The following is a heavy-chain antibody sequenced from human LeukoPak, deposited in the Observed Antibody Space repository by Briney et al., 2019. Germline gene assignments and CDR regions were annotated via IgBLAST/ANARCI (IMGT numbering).Heavy chain of an antibody. CDR1: NGSISSIY. V-gene: IGHV4-4*07. CDR2: IYNTGST. CDR3: ARVRDSSGYYLGAFDV. Sequence: SETLSLTCTVSNGSISSIYWSWIRQPAGKGLEWIGRIYNTGSTNYNPSLKSRVTMSVDTSKNQFSLRLSSVTAADTAIYYCARVRDSSGYYLGAFDVWGQGTMVTVSS. D-gene: IGHD3-22*01. J-gene: IGHJ3*01.